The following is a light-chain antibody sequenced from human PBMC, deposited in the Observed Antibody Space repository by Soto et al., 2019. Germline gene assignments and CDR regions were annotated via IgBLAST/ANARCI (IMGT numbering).Light chain of an antibody. CDR3: QSYGSGLSVV. CDR1: DSNIGASYD. V-gene: IGLV1-40*01. J-gene: IGLJ2*01. Sequence: QSVLTQPPSISGAPGQRVTITCTGSDSNIGASYDVNWYQHLPGAAPNLLIYETDNRPSGVPDRSSASRSGASASLAIDKLQTGDEGDYYCQSYGSGLSVVFGGGTKLTVL. CDR2: ETD.